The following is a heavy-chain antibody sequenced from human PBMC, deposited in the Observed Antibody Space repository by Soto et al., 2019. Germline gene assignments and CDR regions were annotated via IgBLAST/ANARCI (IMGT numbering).Heavy chain of an antibody. V-gene: IGHV3-30-3*01. J-gene: IGHJ4*02. CDR2: ISYDGSNK. CDR3: AGTVKWELQSFDY. CDR1: GFTFSSYA. D-gene: IGHD1-26*01. Sequence: PGGSLRLSCAASGFTFSSYAMHWVRQAPGKGLEWVAVISYDGSNKYYADSVKGRFTISRDNSKNTLYLQMNSLRAEDTAVYYCAGTVKWELQSFDYWGQGTLVTVSS.